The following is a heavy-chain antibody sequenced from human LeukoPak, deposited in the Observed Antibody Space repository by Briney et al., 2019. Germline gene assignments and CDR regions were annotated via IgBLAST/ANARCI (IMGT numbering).Heavy chain of an antibody. J-gene: IGHJ4*02. V-gene: IGHV7-4-1*02. CDR1: GCTFTSYA. CDR2: INTNTGNP. CDR3: ARDYDSSGYYYGY. D-gene: IGHD3-22*01. Sequence: ASVKVSCKASGCTFTSYAMNWVRQAPGQGLEWMGWINTNTGNPTFAQGLTGRFVFSLDTSVSTAYLQISSLKAEDTAVYYCARDYDSSGYYYGYWGQGTLVTVSS.